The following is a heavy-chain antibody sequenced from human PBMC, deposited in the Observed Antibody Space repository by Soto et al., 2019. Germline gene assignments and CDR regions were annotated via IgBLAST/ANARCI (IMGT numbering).Heavy chain of an antibody. Sequence: PGGSLRLSCAASGFTFSSYSMNWVRQAPGKGLEWVSSISSSSSYIYYADSVKGRFTISRDNARSSLYLQMNSLRAEDTAVYFCARDDSLLWFGELLNWFDPWGQGTLVTVSS. CDR3: ARDDSLLWFGELLNWFDP. CDR2: ISSSSSYI. CDR1: GFTFSSYS. D-gene: IGHD3-10*01. J-gene: IGHJ5*02. V-gene: IGHV3-21*01.